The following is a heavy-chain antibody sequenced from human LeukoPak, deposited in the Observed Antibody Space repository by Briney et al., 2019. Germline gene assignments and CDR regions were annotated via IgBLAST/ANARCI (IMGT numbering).Heavy chain of an antibody. Sequence: ASVRVSCKASGYTFTDYYIHWVRQAPGQGLEWMGWINPNSDYTFYAQKFQGRVTLTRDTSISTVYMELSTLTSDDTALYYCAVAPGDYWGQGTLVSVSA. CDR2: INPNSDYT. V-gene: IGHV1-2*02. J-gene: IGHJ4*02. D-gene: IGHD2-21*01. CDR3: AVAPGDY. CDR1: GYTFTDYY.